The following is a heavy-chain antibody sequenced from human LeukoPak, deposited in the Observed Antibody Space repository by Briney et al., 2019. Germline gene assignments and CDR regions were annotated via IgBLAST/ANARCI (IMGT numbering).Heavy chain of an antibody. CDR2: IRYDGSQK. CDR3: AKGLAYSFDY. V-gene: IGHV3-30*02. J-gene: IGHJ4*02. Sequence: GGSLRLSCAASGFTFSSYAMHWVRQAPGKGLEWVAFIRYDGSQKYYADSVKGRFTISRDNSKNTLHLQMNSLRAEDTAAYYCAKGLAYSFDYWGQGTLVTVSS. CDR1: GFTFSSYA. D-gene: IGHD3/OR15-3a*01.